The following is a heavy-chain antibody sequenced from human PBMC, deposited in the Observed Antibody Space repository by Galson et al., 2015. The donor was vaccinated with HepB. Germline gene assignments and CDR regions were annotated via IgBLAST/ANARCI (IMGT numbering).Heavy chain of an antibody. CDR2: ISSNGGST. J-gene: IGHJ4*02. CDR1: GFPFSDYA. CDR3: ARRGRGFWSGWIDY. V-gene: IGHV3-64*01. D-gene: IGHD3-3*01. Sequence: SLRLSCAASGFPFSDYAIHWVRQAPGKGLEYVSAISSNGGSTYYANSVEGRFTISRDNSKNTLYLQMGSLRVEDMAVYHCARRGRGFWSGWIDYWGQGTLVTVSS.